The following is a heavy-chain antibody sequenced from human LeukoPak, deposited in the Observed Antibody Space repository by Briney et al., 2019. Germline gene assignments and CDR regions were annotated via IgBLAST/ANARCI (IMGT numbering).Heavy chain of an antibody. CDR1: GGTFSSYA. CDR3: ARAGYCTNGVCTYMDV. Sequence: SVKVSCKASGGTFSSYAISWMRQAPGQGLEWMGGIIPIFGTANYAQKFQGRVTITADESTSTAYMELSSLRSEDTAVYYCARAGYCTNGVCTYMDVWGKGTAVTVSS. D-gene: IGHD2-8*01. V-gene: IGHV1-69*01. CDR2: IIPIFGTA. J-gene: IGHJ6*03.